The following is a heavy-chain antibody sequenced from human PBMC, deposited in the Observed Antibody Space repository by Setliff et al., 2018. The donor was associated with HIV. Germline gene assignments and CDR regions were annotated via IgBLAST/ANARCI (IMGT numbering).Heavy chain of an antibody. D-gene: IGHD5-12*01. J-gene: IGHJ4*02. CDR3: AKVGREYNGYDLTFDS. CDR1: GFTFSSYV. CDR2: TWYDGRTT. V-gene: IGHV3-30*02. Sequence: GGSLRLSCAASGFTFSSYVMHWVRQSPGKGLEWVALTWYDGRTTYYADSVKGRFTIPRDNSKNTLNLQMNTLRAEDTAMYYCAKVGREYNGYDLTFDSWGQGTLVTVSS.